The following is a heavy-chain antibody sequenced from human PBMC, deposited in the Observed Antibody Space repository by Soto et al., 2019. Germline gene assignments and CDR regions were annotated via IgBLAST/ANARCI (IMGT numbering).Heavy chain of an antibody. J-gene: IGHJ4*02. CDR3: ASSSPSDY. V-gene: IGHV3-11*01. D-gene: IGHD6-6*01. Sequence: QVQLVESGGSFVKPGGSLRLSCAASGFTFSEYYMSWIRQAPGKGLEWVSYISTSGGTIYYADSVKGRFTVSRDNAKNSLYLQMNSLRAEDTAVYYCASSSPSDYWGQGTLVTVSS. CDR2: ISTSGGTI. CDR1: GFTFSEYY.